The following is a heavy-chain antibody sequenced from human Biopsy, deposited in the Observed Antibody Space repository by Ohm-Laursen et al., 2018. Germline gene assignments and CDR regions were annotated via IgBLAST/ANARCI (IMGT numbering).Heavy chain of an antibody. CDR1: GYWFSRYA. Sequence: SVKVSCKASGYWFSRYAISWVRQAPGQGLEWMGGIIPIFGTAEYAQNFQGRLTITADESTSTSYMDLISLRSEDTAVYYCARDRSSGSYSPSDYWGQGTLVTVSS. CDR2: IIPIFGTA. V-gene: IGHV1-69*13. CDR3: ARDRSSGSYSPSDY. D-gene: IGHD1-26*01. J-gene: IGHJ4*02.